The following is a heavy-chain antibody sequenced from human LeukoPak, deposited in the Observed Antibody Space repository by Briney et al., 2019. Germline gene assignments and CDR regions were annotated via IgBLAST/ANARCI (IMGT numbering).Heavy chain of an antibody. CDR1: GGTFSSYA. J-gene: IGHJ5*02. V-gene: IGHV1-69*01. Sequence: SVKVSCKASGGTFSSYAISWVRQAPGQGLEWMGGIIPIFGTANYAQKFQGRVTITADESTSTAYMELSSLRSEDSAVYYCARDARPSFIVGATTLLDPWGQGTLVTVSS. CDR2: IIPIFGTA. CDR3: ARDARPSFIVGATTLLDP. D-gene: IGHD1-26*01.